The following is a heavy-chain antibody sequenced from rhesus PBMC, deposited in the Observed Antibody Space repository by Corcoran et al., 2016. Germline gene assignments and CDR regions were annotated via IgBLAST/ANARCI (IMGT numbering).Heavy chain of an antibody. V-gene: IGHV4-122*02. CDR1: GGSFCSRYSY. Sequence: QVQLQESGPGLVKPSETLSLPCAVSGGSFCSRYSYWSWIRQAPGKGLEWIGYISYSGSTSYNPSLKSRVTISRDTSKNQFSLKLSSVTAADTAVYYCARESGSWDDAFDFWGQGLRVTVSS. J-gene: IGHJ3*01. D-gene: IGHD6-25*01. CDR3: ARESGSWDDAFDF. CDR2: ISYSGST.